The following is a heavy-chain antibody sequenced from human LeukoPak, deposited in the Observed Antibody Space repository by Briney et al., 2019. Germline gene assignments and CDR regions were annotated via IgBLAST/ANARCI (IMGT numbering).Heavy chain of an antibody. Sequence: ASVKVSCKASGYTFTSYGIRWVRQAPGQGLEWMGWISAYNGNTNYAQKLQGRVTMTTDTSTSTAYMELRSLRSDDTAVYYCARDFDYYYDSSGCGWGFDYWGQGTLVTVSS. CDR1: GYTFTSYG. V-gene: IGHV1-18*01. CDR2: ISAYNGNT. J-gene: IGHJ4*02. CDR3: ARDFDYYYDSSGCGWGFDY. D-gene: IGHD3-22*01.